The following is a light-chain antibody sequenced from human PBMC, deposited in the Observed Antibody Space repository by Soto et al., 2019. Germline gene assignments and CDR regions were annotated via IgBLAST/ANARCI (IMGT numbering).Light chain of an antibody. V-gene: IGKV1-5*01. CDR3: QQYDYSRT. CDR2: DVS. Sequence: DIQMTRSPSTLSASVGDTVTITRRASQSVSDSLAWYQVKPGEAPKLLIFDVSNLETGVPSRFSGSGSGTEFSLTIRGLQPDDFATYYCQQYDYSRTFGQGTKV. J-gene: IGKJ1*01. CDR1: QSVSDS.